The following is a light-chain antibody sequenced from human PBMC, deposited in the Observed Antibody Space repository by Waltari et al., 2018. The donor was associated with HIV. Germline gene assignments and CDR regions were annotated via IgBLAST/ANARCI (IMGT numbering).Light chain of an antibody. CDR1: QSISGY. CDR3: QQRANWPPPWT. CDR2: DAS. V-gene: IGKV3-11*01. J-gene: IGKJ1*01. Sequence: EIVLTQSPATLSLSPGERATLSCRASQSISGYLAWYQQKPGQAPRLLIYDASNRATGSPARFSGSGSGTDFTLTISSLGPEDFAVYYCQQRANWPPPWTFGQGTKVE.